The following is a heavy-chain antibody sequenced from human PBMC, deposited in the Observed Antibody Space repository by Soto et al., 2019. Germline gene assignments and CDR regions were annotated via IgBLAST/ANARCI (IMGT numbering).Heavy chain of an antibody. D-gene: IGHD6-19*01. CDR1: GFRFSTYA. V-gene: IGHV3-23*01. CDR2: LTPSGGET. Sequence: PGWSLRLSCVAPGFRFSTYAMSWVRQAPGKGLEWVSALTPSGGETYYADSVKGRFTISRDNSMNALYLQMNSLRDEDTAVYYCARLYTSGWYFDHWGQGTLVTASS. J-gene: IGHJ4*02. CDR3: ARLYTSGWYFDH.